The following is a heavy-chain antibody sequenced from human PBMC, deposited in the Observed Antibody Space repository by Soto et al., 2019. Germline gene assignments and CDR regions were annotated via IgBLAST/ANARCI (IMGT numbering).Heavy chain of an antibody. CDR1: GSTFTNYY. CDR2: INPSDGDT. CDR3: GREVRTGIGPLDS. J-gene: IGHJ3*01. V-gene: IGHV1-46*03. D-gene: IGHD3-9*01. Sequence: QVQLVQSGAEVKRPGASVKVSCKASGSTFTNYYIQWVRQAPGQGLEWMAIINPSDGDTNYAQQFQGRVTMTRDTSTSTVNMELSSLRSEDTAVYYGGREVRTGIGPLDSRGQGAMVSVSS.